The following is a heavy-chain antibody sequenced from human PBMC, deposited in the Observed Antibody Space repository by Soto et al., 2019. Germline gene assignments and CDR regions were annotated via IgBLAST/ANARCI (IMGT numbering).Heavy chain of an antibody. CDR1: GFTLSSYW. CDR3: ARVVDNASGRGDYGFDSFDI. D-gene: IGHD3-16*01. Sequence: HPGRSLRLSCTASGFTLSSYWTHWGRQVPGKRLVCVSCINGDETYATYADSVKGRFTISRDNTQNTVFLQMNSRRAEDTAIYYCARVVDNASGRGDYGFDSFDIWGQAPTAT. CDR2: INGDETYA. J-gene: IGHJ3*02. V-gene: IGHV3-74*01.